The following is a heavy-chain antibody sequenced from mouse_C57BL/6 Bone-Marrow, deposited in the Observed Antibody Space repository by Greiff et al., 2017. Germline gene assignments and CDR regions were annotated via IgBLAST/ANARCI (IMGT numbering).Heavy chain of an antibody. CDR1: GYTFTSYW. CDR3: AREGVTTHYYARGY. J-gene: IGHJ4*01. D-gene: IGHD2-2*01. CDR2: IGPNSGGT. Sequence: QVQLQQPGAELVKPGASVKLSCKASGYTFTSYWMHWVKQRPGRGLEWIGRIGPNSGGTKYNEKFKSKATLTVDKPSSTVYMQLSSLTSEDSAVYYCAREGVTTHYYARGYWGQGTSVTVSS. V-gene: IGHV1-72*01.